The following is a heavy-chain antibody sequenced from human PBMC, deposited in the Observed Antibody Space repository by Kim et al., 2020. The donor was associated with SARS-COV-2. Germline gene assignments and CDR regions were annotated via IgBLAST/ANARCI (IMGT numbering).Heavy chain of an antibody. CDR3: ARDLFVPAAIFDNYGMDV. D-gene: IGHD2-2*02. Sequence: GRVTMTRDTSTSTVYMELSSLRSEDTAVYYCARDLFVPAAIFDNYGMDVWGQGTTVTVSS. J-gene: IGHJ6*02. V-gene: IGHV1-46*01.